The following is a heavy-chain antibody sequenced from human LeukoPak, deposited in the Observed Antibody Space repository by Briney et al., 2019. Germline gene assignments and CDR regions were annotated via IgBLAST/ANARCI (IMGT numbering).Heavy chain of an antibody. CDR2: IIPIFGTA. CDR1: GGTFTSYA. V-gene: IGHV1-69*13. D-gene: IGHD5-12*01. Sequence: SVKVSCKASGGTFTSYAISWVRQAPGQGLEWMGGIIPIFGTANYAQKFQGRVTITADESTSTAYMELSSLRSEDTAVYYCARVDRGYSGYDYFALTVPYWYFDLWGRGTLVTVSS. J-gene: IGHJ2*01. CDR3: ARVDRGYSGYDYFALTVPYWYFDL.